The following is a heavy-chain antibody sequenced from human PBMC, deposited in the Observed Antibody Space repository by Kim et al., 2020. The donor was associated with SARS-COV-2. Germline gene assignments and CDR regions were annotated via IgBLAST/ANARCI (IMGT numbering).Heavy chain of an antibody. CDR3: AREASTVTIPTGLVWFDP. Sequence: GGSLRLSCAASGFTFDDYGMSWVRQAPGKGLEWVSGINWNGGSTGYADSVKGRFTISRDNAKNSLYLQMNSLRAEDTALYHCAREASTVTIPTGLVWFDPWGQGTLVTVSS. CDR2: INWNGGST. D-gene: IGHD4-17*01. CDR1: GFTFDDYG. V-gene: IGHV3-20*01. J-gene: IGHJ5*02.